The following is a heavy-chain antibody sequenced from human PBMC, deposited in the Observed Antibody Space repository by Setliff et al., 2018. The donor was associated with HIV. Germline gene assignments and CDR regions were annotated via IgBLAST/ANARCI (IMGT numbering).Heavy chain of an antibody. J-gene: IGHJ6*02. CDR3: ARDDSGYNYGGRRMDV. CDR1: GFTFGDYI. D-gene: IGHD4-17*01. V-gene: IGHV3-49*04. CDR2: IRSKAFGGTS. Sequence: GGSLRLSCTSSGFTFGDYIVSWVRLAPGKGLEWVGLIRSKAFGGTSAFAASVKGRFTISRDDTRGIAYLQMNSLQTEDTGVYYCARDDSGYNYGGRRMDVWGQGTTVTVSS.